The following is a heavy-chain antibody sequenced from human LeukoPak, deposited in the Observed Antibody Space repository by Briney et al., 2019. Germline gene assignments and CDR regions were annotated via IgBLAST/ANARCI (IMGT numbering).Heavy chain of an antibody. V-gene: IGHV4-59*12. CDR2: IYYTGST. Sequence: PSETLSLTCSVSDGSISGYYWSWIRQPPGKGLEWIGYIYYTGSTNYNPSLKSRVTMSVDTSKNHFSLKLSSVTAADTAVYYCVRDRDRRDFDYWGQGTLVTVSS. J-gene: IGHJ4*02. CDR3: VRDRDRRDFDY. CDR1: DGSISGYY. D-gene: IGHD2-15*01.